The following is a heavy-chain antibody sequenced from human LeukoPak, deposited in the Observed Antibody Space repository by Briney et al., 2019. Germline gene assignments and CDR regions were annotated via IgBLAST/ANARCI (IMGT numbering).Heavy chain of an antibody. CDR2: VGDTGHHT. V-gene: IGHV3-23*01. Sequence: GGSLRLSCAASGFSFSSYAMHWVRQAPGKGLEWVSVVGDTGHHTFYADFVEGRFTISRDNSKNMLDLQMNSLRAEDTAVYYRTKARVPYGSGSYHFDYWGQGTLVTVSS. D-gene: IGHD3-10*01. CDR3: TKARVPYGSGSYHFDY. CDR1: GFSFSSYA. J-gene: IGHJ4*02.